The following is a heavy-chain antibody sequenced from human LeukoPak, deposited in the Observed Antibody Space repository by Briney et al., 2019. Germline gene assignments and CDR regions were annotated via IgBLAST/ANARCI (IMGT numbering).Heavy chain of an antibody. J-gene: IGHJ6*03. CDR3: ARDKCITISEGGYYYMDV. CDR1: GGSITSSTYY. CDR2: IYYSGST. Sequence: SETLSLTCTVSGGSITSSTYYWGWIRQPPGKGLEWIASIYYSGSTYYNPSLKSRVTISVDTSKNQFSLKLSSVTAADTAVYYCARDKCITISEGGYYYMDVWGKGTTVAISS. D-gene: IGHD3-9*01. V-gene: IGHV4-39*02.